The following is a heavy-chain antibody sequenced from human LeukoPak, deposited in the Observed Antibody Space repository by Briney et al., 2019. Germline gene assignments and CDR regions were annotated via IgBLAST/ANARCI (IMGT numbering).Heavy chain of an antibody. CDR2: IYYSGST. J-gene: IGHJ4*02. CDR1: GGSISSGGYY. Sequence: SETLSLTCTVSGGSISSGGYYWSWIRQHPGKGLEWIGYIYYSGSTYYNPSLKSRVTISVDTSKNQFSLKLSSVTAADTAVYYCATHTSRYYFDYWGQGTLVTVSS. V-gene: IGHV4-31*03. D-gene: IGHD1-26*01. CDR3: ATHTSRYYFDY.